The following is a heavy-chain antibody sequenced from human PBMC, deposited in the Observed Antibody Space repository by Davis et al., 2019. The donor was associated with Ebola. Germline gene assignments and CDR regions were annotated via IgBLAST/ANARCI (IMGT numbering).Heavy chain of an antibody. CDR1: GYTFTSYD. CDR2: IDPNSGDP. J-gene: IGHJ4*02. Sequence: ASVKVSCKASGYTFTSYDINWVRQAPGQGLEWMGWIDPNSGDPNFEQKFQGRVTMTRDTSISTAYMELSRLTSDDTAVYYCVRTSRDGYNPFIDYWGQGTLVTVSS. D-gene: IGHD5-24*01. CDR3: VRTSRDGYNPFIDY. V-gene: IGHV1-2*02.